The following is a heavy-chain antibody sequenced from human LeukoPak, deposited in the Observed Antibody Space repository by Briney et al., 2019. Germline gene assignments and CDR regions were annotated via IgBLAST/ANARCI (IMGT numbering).Heavy chain of an antibody. V-gene: IGHV3-23*01. J-gene: IGHJ4*02. D-gene: IGHD1-26*01. CDR2: ISGSGGST. CDR1: GFSFSSYS. CDR3: AKDGKISRPGYFDY. Sequence: GGSLRLSCAASGFSFSSYSMKWVRQAPGKGLEWVSAISGSGGSTYYADSVKGRFTISRDNSKNTLYLQMNSLRAEDTAVYYCAKDGKISRPGYFDYWGQGTLVTVSS.